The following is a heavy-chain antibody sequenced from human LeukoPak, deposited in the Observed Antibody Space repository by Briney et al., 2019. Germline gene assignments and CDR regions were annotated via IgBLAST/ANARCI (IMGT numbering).Heavy chain of an antibody. D-gene: IGHD5-18*01. CDR3: AKFGAAMVTYGMDV. V-gene: IGHV3-30*18. Sequence: PGGSLRLSCAASGFTFSSYGMRWVRQAPGKGLEWVAVISYDGSNKYYADSVKGRFTISRDNSKNTLYLQMNSLRAEDTAVYYCAKFGAAMVTYGMDVWGQGTTVTVSS. CDR2: ISYDGSNK. J-gene: IGHJ6*02. CDR1: GFTFSSYG.